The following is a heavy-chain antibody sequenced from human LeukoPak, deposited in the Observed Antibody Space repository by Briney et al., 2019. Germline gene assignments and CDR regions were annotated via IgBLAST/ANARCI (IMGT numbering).Heavy chain of an antibody. CDR2: IKQDGSAK. CDR3: AGCAGNSCYFDY. D-gene: IGHD1-1*01. J-gene: IGHJ4*02. V-gene: IGHV3-7*01. CDR1: GFTFSGYA. Sequence: GGSLRLSCAASGFTFSGYAMSWVRQASGKGLEWEANIKQDGSAKNYVDSVKGRFTISRDNAKNSLYLQLNSLRAEDTAVYYCAGCAGNSCYFDYWGQGTLVIVSS.